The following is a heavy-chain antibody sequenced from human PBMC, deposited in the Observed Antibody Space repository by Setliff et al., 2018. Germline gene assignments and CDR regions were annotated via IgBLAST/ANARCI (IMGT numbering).Heavy chain of an antibody. D-gene: IGHD2-21*02. Sequence: PGGSLRLSCAASEFTFSSYGMYWVRQAPGKGLEWVANIKQDGSSKFYGDSVKGRITISRDNSKNTLYLQMDSLRADDTAVYYCARNWVTAQHYYYGMDVWGQGTTVTVSS. J-gene: IGHJ6*02. CDR1: EFTFSSYG. CDR3: ARNWVTAQHYYYGMDV. CDR2: IKQDGSSK. V-gene: IGHV3-33*07.